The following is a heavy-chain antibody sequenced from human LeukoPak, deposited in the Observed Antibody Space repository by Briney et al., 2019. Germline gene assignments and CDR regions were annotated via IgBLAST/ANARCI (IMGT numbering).Heavy chain of an antibody. D-gene: IGHD2-2*03. CDR1: GFTFSSYG. V-gene: IGHV3-33*01. CDR3: ARGLDSSNGMDV. J-gene: IGHJ6*04. Sequence: PGGSLRLSCAASGFTFSSYGMHWVRQAPGKGLEWVAVIWYDGSNKYYADSVKGRFTISRDNSKNTLYLQTNSLRAEDTAVYYCARGLDSSNGMDVWGKGTTVTVSS. CDR2: IWYDGSNK.